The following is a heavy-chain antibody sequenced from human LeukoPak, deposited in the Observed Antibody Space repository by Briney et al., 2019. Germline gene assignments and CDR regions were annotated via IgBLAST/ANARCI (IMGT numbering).Heavy chain of an antibody. CDR1: GGSISSGGYS. D-gene: IGHD3-10*01. V-gene: IGHV4-30-2*01. J-gene: IGHJ5*02. CDR2: IYHSGST. Sequence: SSETLSLTCAVSGGSISSGGYSWSWIRQPPGKGLEWIGYIYHSGSTYYNPSLKSRVTISVDRSKNQFSLKLSSVTAADTAVYYCARALLWFGEANWFDPWGQGTLVTVSS. CDR3: ARALLWFGEANWFDP.